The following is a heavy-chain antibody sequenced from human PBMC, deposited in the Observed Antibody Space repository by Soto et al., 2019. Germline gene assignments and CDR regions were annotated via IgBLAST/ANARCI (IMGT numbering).Heavy chain of an antibody. CDR2: IAYDGRNK. CDR3: ARELERVFDY. D-gene: IGHD1-1*01. V-gene: IGHV3-30*04. CDR1: GFTFSSYA. Sequence: QGPLVESGGGVVQPGRSLRLSCAASGFTFSSYAMHWVRQAPGKGLEWVAVIAYDGRNKYYADSVKGRFTISRDNSKNTLYLQMNSLRIEDTAVYYCARELERVFDYWGQGTLVTVSS. J-gene: IGHJ4*02.